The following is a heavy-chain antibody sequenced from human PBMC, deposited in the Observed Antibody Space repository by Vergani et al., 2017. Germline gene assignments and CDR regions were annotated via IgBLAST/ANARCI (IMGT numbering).Heavy chain of an antibody. Sequence: EVQLVESGGGLVQPGRSLRLSCAASGFTFDDYAMHWVRQAPGKGLEWVSGISWNSGSIGYADSVKGRFTISRGNAKNSLYLQMNSLRAGDTALSYCAKGRRYCSSTSGWPGGHYYYYYMGVGGKGATVTVSS. CDR1: GFTFDDYA. J-gene: IGHJ6*03. CDR2: ISWNSGSI. CDR3: AKGRRYCSSTSGWPGGHYYYYYMGV. D-gene: IGHD2-2*01. V-gene: IGHV3-9*01.